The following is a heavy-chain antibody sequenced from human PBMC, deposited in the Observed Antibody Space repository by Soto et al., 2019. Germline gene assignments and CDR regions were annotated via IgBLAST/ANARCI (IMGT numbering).Heavy chain of an antibody. CDR1: GFTFSSFA. CDR2: ISYDGSDK. V-gene: IGHV3-30-3*01. Sequence: PGGSLRLSCEGSGFTFSSFALHWLRQAPGKGLEWVALISYDGSDKYFADSVKGRFTISRDDPKNKVYLQMNSLRDEDTAVFYCARGFRLTPYYGMDVWGQGTTVTVSS. J-gene: IGHJ6*02. D-gene: IGHD7-27*01. CDR3: ARGFRLTPYYGMDV.